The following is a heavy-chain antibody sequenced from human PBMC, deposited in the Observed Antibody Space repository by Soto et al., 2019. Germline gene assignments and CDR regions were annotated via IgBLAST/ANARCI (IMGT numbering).Heavy chain of an antibody. J-gene: IGHJ6*02. CDR3: ARVKRGTGTTWPYYYGMDV. CDR1: GYTFTGYY. D-gene: IGHD1-7*01. CDR2: INPDSGGT. Sequence: ASVKVSCKASGYTFTGYYMHWVRQAPGQGLEWMGWINPDSGGTNYAQKFQGWVTMTRDTSISTAYMELSRLRSDDTAVYYCARVKRGTGTTWPYYYGMDVWGQGTTVTVSS. V-gene: IGHV1-2*04.